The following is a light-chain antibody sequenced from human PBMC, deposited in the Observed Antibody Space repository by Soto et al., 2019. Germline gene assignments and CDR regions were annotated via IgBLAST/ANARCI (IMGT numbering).Light chain of an antibody. CDR3: QQRNSWPPTFP. J-gene: IGKJ5*01. V-gene: IGKV3-11*01. Sequence: QSRATLSLSPRERDTVPCRAIQSVGSFLAWYQQKPGQAPRLLIYDTSIRATGIPARFSGSGSGTDFTLTISSLEPEDFAVYYCQQRNSWPPTFPFGQGTRLEIK. CDR1: QSVGSF. CDR2: DTS.